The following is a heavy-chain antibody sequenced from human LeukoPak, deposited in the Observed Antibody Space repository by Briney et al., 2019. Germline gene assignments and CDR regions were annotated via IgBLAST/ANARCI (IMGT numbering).Heavy chain of an antibody. CDR1: GYTFTVYY. Sequence: ASVNVSCKASGYTFTVYYMHWVRQAPGQGLEWMGWINPNSGGTNYAQKFQGRVTMTRDTSISTAYMELSRLRSDDTAVYYCARDSTPSPTNYDFWSGYYPIFDYWGQGTLVTVSS. D-gene: IGHD3-3*01. CDR3: ARDSTPSPTNYDFWSGYYPIFDY. J-gene: IGHJ4*02. CDR2: INPNSGGT. V-gene: IGHV1-2*02.